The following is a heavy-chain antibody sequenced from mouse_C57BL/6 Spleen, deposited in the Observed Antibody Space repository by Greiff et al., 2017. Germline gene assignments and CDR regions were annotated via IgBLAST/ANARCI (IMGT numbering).Heavy chain of an antibody. Sequence: EVQLQQSGGGLVQPKGSLKLSCAASGFTFNNYAMHWVRQAPGKGLEWVARIRSKSSNYATYYADSVKYRFTISRDDSQSMLYLQMNNLKTEDTAMYYCVRDYGNIYAMDYWGQGTSVTVSS. CDR3: VRDYGNIYAMDY. CDR2: IRSKSSNYAT. D-gene: IGHD2-1*01. CDR1: GFTFNNYA. V-gene: IGHV10-3*01. J-gene: IGHJ4*01.